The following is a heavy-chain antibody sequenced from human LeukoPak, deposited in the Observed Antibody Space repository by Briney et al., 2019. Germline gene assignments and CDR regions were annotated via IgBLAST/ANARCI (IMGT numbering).Heavy chain of an antibody. CDR3: ATVYCSSTSCRRHNWFDP. D-gene: IGHD2-2*01. Sequence: PSETLSLTCTVFGYSISSGYYWGWIRQPPGKGLEWIGSIYHSGSTYYNPSLKSRVTISVDTSKNQFSLKLSSVTAADTAVYYCATVYCSSTSCRRHNWFDPWGQGTLVTVSS. CDR2: IYHSGST. V-gene: IGHV4-38-2*02. J-gene: IGHJ5*02. CDR1: GYSISSGYY.